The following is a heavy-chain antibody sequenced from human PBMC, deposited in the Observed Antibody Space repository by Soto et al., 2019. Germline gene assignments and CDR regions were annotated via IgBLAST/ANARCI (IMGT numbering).Heavy chain of an antibody. J-gene: IGHJ4*02. CDR2: IYHSGST. Sequence: SETLSLTCTVSGGSISSSSYYWGWIRQPPGKGLEWIGEIYHSGSTNYNPSLKSRVTISVDKSKNQFSLKLSSVTAADTAVYYCASGGIAAAGTHYFDYWGQGTLVTVSS. D-gene: IGHD6-13*01. V-gene: IGHV4-39*07. CDR3: ASGGIAAAGTHYFDY. CDR1: GGSISSSSYY.